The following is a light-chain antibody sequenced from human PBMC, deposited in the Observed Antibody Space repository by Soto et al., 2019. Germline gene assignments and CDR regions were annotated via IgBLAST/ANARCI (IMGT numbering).Light chain of an antibody. CDR3: QQSYSMPRT. CDR1: QSISSY. CDR2: AAS. V-gene: IGKV1-39*01. Sequence: DIQMTQSPSSLSASVGDRVTMTCRASQSISSYLNWYQQKPGKAPKLLIYAASSLQSGVPSRFSGSGSGTDFTVTISSLQPEDFATYYCQQSYSMPRTFGGGTKVDNK. J-gene: IGKJ4*01.